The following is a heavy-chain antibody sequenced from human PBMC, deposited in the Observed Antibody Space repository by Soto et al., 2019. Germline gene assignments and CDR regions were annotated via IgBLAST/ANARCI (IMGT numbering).Heavy chain of an antibody. D-gene: IGHD2-2*01. CDR3: ARACEYQLLSCLVY. CDR1: GYTFTSCG. V-gene: IGHV1-18*01. Sequence: QVQLVQSGAEVKKPGASVKVSCKASGYTFTSCGISWVRQAPGHGLEWMGWISAYNGNTNYAQKLQGRVTMTTDTSTSTAYMELRSLRSDDTAVYYCARACEYQLLSCLVYWGQGTLVTVSS. CDR2: ISAYNGNT. J-gene: IGHJ4*02.